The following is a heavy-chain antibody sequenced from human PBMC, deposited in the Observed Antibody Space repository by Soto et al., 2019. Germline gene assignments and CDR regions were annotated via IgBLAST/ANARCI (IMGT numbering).Heavy chain of an antibody. CDR1: GFTFSSYA. CDR3: AKASYYDFWSGYPTAPYYGMDV. CDR2: ISGSGGST. Sequence: GGSLRLSCAASGFTFSSYAMSWVRQAPGKGLEWVSAISGSGGSTYYADSVKGRFTISRDNSKNTLYLQMNSLRAEDTAVYYCAKASYYDFWSGYPTAPYYGMDVWGQGTTVTVSS. D-gene: IGHD3-3*01. J-gene: IGHJ6*02. V-gene: IGHV3-23*01.